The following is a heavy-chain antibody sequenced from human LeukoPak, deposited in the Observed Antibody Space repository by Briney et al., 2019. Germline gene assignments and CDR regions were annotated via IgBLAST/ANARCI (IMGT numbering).Heavy chain of an antibody. Sequence: ASVKVSCKASGYTFTGYYMHWVRQAPGQGLEWMGWISAYNGNTNYAQKLQGRVTMTTDTSTSTAYMELRSLRSDDTAVYYCARDRPYSSGWYGTGGVDYWGQGTLVTVSS. CDR2: ISAYNGNT. D-gene: IGHD6-19*01. V-gene: IGHV1-18*04. CDR3: ARDRPYSSGWYGTGGVDY. J-gene: IGHJ4*02. CDR1: GYTFTGYY.